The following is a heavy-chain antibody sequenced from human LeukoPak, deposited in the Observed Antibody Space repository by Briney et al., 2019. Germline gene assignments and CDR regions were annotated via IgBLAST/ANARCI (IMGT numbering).Heavy chain of an antibody. CDR2: INHSGST. J-gene: IGHJ6*02. Sequence: SETLSLTCAVYGGSFSGYYWSWIRHPPGKGLEWIGEINHSGSTNYNTSLKSRVTISVVTSKSQFSLNLSSVTAADTAVYYCLAYSSSWYNYCYYGMDVWGQGTTVTVSS. CDR1: GGSFSGYY. D-gene: IGHD6-13*01. V-gene: IGHV4-34*01. CDR3: LAYSSSWYNYCYYGMDV.